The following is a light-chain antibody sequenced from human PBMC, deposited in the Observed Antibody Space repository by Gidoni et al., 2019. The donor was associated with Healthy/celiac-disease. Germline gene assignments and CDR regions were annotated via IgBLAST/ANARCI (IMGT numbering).Light chain of an antibody. J-gene: IGKJ2*01. V-gene: IGKV1-33*01. CDR3: QQYDNPYT. CDR2: DTS. CDR1: KDITHY. Sequence: DIQMPQSQSSLSASVGDRLTITFPASKDITHYLNWYQQEPGKAPKLLSYDTSTMETGVPSRFSGSGSGTDFTFTIRSLQPEDIATYYWQQYDNPYTFGQGTKLEIK.